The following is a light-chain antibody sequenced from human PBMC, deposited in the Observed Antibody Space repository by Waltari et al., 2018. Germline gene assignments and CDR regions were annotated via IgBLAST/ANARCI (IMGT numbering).Light chain of an antibody. CDR3: LLYSGGAHL. CDR2: ATS. V-gene: IGLV7-43*01. CDR1: TGAVTSGHY. J-gene: IGLJ2*01. Sequence: QPVVTQEPSLTVSPGGTVTLTCASSTGAVTSGHYPNWFQQKPGQAPRALIYATSNKYSWTPGRFSGYRLGDKAALTLSGVQPEDGADYYCLLYSGGAHLFGGGTKLTVL.